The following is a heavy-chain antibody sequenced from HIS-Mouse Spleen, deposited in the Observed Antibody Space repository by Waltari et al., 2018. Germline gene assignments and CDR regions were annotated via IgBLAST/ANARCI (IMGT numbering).Heavy chain of an antibody. CDR1: GGSISSSSYY. CDR2: IYYSGTT. Sequence: QLQLQESGPGLVKPSETLSLTCTVSGGSISSSSYYWGWIRQPPGKGLEWIGSIYYSGTTYYNPSLKSRVTISVDTSKNQFSLKLSSVTAADTAVYYCARDRLWFGEFDAFDIWGQGTMVTVSS. J-gene: IGHJ3*02. D-gene: IGHD3-10*01. CDR3: ARDRLWFGEFDAFDI. V-gene: IGHV4-39*07.